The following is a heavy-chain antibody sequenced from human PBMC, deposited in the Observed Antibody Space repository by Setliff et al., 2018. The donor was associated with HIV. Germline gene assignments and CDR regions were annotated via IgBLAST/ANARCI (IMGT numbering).Heavy chain of an antibody. Sequence: SETLSLTSTVSGGSISSTSYYWGWIRQPPGTGLEWIGSISSSGNTYYNPSLKSRVTASVDTPKNQFSLKLNSVTAADPAVYYCAKTIGRYFDIFDNWGQGTLVTVSS. CDR3: AKTIGRYFDIFDN. J-gene: IGHJ4*02. D-gene: IGHD3-9*01. CDR2: ISSSGNT. V-gene: IGHV4-39*01. CDR1: GGSISSTSYY.